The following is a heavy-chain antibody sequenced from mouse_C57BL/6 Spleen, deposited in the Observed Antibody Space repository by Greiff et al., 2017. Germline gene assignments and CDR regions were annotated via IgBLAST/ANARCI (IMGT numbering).Heavy chain of an antibody. CDR3: ARSGARSGYYFGD. CDR1: GYSFTGYY. J-gene: IGHJ2*01. CDR2: INPSTGGT. D-gene: IGHD1-1*01. V-gene: IGHV1-42*01. Sequence: EVQLQQSGPELVKPGASVKISCKASGYSFTGYYMNWVKQSPEKSLEWIGEINPSTGGTTYNQKFKAKATLTVDKSSSTAYMQLKSLTSEYSAVYYCARSGARSGYYFGDWGQGATLTVSS.